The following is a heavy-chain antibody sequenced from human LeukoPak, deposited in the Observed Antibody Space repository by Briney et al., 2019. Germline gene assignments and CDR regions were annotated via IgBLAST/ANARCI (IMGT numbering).Heavy chain of an antibody. CDR2: IFTTGST. J-gene: IGHJ3*02. D-gene: IGHD6-19*01. CDR1: GDSISSGRYY. Sequence: SETLPLTCSVSGDSISSGRYYRNSIPQPAGKGLEWIGRIFTTGSTNNNPPLKSRVTISLDTSRNQFSLRLNSVSAADTAVYYCARAPGLVRGSAFDIWGQGTMVTVSS. CDR3: ARAPGLVRGSAFDI. V-gene: IGHV4-61*02.